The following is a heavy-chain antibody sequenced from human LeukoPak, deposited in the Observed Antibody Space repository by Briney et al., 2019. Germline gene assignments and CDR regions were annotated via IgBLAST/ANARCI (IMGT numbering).Heavy chain of an antibody. J-gene: IGHJ4*02. D-gene: IGHD2-21*02. CDR2: ISGSGGST. CDR3: AKDGVVVVTAMPRDC. V-gene: IGHV3-23*01. CDR1: GFTFSSYA. Sequence: AGGSLRLSCAASGFTFSSYAMSWVRQAPGKGLEWVSAISGSGGSTYYADSVKGRFTISRDNSKNTLYLQMNSLRAEDTAVYYCAKDGVVVVTAMPRDCWGQGTLVTVSS.